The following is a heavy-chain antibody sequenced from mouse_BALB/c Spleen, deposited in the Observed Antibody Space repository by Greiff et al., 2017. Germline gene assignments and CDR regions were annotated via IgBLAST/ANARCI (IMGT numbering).Heavy chain of an antibody. V-gene: IGHV1-9*01. J-gene: IGHJ4*01. Sequence: QVQLQQSGAELMKPGASVKISCKATGYTFSSYWIEWVKQRPGHGLEWIGEILPGSGSTNYNEKFKGKATFTADTSSNTAYMQLSSLTSEDSAVYYCARDVHEGYAMDYWGQGTSVTVSS. CDR3: ARDVHEGYAMDY. CDR1: GYTFSSYW. CDR2: ILPGSGST.